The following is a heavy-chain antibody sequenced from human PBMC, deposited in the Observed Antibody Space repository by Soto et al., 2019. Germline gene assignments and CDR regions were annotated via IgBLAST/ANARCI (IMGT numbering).Heavy chain of an antibody. J-gene: IGHJ4*02. D-gene: IGHD2-8*02. CDR3: ARDKDWGWHDY. CDR2: ISHDGART. V-gene: IGHV3-30-3*01. Sequence: QVQLVESGGGIVQPGASLRLSCEASGFTFISYSIHWVRQAPGKGLEWVATISHDGARTSYADSVNGRFTISRDNSKTAVYLEMNSLRVEDTGVYHCARDKDWGWHDYWGQGTLVTVSS. CDR1: GFTFISYS.